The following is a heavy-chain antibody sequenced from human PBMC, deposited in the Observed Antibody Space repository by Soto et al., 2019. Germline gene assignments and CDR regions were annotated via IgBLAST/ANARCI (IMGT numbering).Heavy chain of an antibody. Sequence: GGSLRLSCGGSGFTFGSYRMAWVRQAPGKGLEGVANIKQDGSDISYVDSVKGRFTISRDNAKNSLYLQMNSLRADDTAIYYCVKAPTRILGPNWGQGTLVTVSS. CDR2: IKQDGSDI. CDR1: GFTFGSYR. V-gene: IGHV3-7*05. D-gene: IGHD3-16*01. J-gene: IGHJ4*02. CDR3: VKAPTRILGPN.